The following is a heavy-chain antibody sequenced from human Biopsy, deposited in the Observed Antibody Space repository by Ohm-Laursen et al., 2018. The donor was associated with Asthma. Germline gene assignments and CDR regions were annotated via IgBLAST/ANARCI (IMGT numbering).Heavy chain of an antibody. CDR3: ARCGGDCPIRGSDS. CDR2: MYHYGRT. CDR1: GGSVSSGNNS. D-gene: IGHD2-21*02. J-gene: IGHJ4*02. V-gene: IGHV4-30-2*01. Sequence: TLSLTCAVSGGSVSSGNNSWTWIRQPPGKGLEWIGYMYHYGRTYYNPSLKSRVNISVDKSKNQFSLKVNSVTAADTAVYYCARCGGDCPIRGSDSWGPGTLVTVSS.